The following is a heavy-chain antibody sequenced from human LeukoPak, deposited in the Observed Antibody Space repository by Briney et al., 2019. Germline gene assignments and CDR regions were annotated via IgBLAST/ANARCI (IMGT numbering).Heavy chain of an antibody. CDR3: ARGRLGELSLHPAFDS. V-gene: IGHV3-53*01. J-gene: IGHJ4*02. CDR2: IYSGGST. D-gene: IGHD3-16*02. CDR1: GFTVSSNY. Sequence: GGSLRLSCAASGFTVSSNYMSWVRQAPGKGLEWVSVIYSGGSTYYADSVKGRFTISRDNSKNTLYLQMNSLRAEDTAVYYCARGRLGELSLHPAFDSWGQGTLVTVSS.